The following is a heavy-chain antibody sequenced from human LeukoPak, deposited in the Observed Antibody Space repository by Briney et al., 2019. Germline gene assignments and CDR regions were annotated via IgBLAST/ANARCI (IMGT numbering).Heavy chain of an antibody. Sequence: ASVKVSCKASGYTFTSYGISWVRQAPGQGLEWMGWISAYNGNTNYAQKLQGRVTMTTDTSTSTAYMELRSLRSDDTAVYYCAREPTWSGDSRGGPFDYWGQGTLVTVSS. V-gene: IGHV1-18*01. CDR1: GYTFTSYG. CDR3: AREPTWSGDSRGGPFDY. J-gene: IGHJ4*02. CDR2: ISAYNGNT. D-gene: IGHD3-10*01.